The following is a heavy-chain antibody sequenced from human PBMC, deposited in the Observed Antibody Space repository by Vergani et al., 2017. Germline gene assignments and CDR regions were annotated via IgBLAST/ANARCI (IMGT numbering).Heavy chain of an antibody. J-gene: IGHJ4*02. CDR1: GGSISSYY. D-gene: IGHD2-8*01. Sequence: QVQLQESGPGLVKPSETLSLTCTVSGGSISSYYWSWIRQPPGKGLEWIGYIYYCGSTNYNPSLKSRVTISVDTSKNQFSLKLSSVTAADTAVYYCARGTYGLTDYWGQGTLVTVSS. CDR2: IYYCGST. CDR3: ARGTYGLTDY. V-gene: IGHV4-59*01.